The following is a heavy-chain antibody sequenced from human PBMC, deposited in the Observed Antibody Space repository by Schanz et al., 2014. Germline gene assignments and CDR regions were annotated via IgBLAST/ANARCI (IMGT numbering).Heavy chain of an antibody. CDR2: IYTSGST. D-gene: IGHD2-2*01. Sequence: QVPLQESGPGLVKPSETLSLTCSVSGGSISSYYWSWIRQPAGKGLEWIGRIYTSGSTNYNPSLKSRVTMSLDTSKNQFSLKLSSVTDADTAVYYCARHGRGLAKYQLLYFDYWGQGTLVTVSS. CDR1: GGSISSYY. V-gene: IGHV4-4*07. J-gene: IGHJ4*02. CDR3: ARHGRGLAKYQLLYFDY.